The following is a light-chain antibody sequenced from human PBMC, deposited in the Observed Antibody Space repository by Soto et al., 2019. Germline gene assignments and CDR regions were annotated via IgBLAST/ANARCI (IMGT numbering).Light chain of an antibody. J-gene: IGKJ3*01. CDR3: QQYNKCPLT. CDR2: AAS. V-gene: IGKV3-15*01. CDR1: QSVSSN. Sequence: EIVMTQSPATLSVSPGERVTLSCRASQSVSSNLAWYQRKPGQAPRVLMYAASTRATGIPARFSGSGSGTEFTLTISSLQSEYFALYFCQQYNKCPLTFGPGTKVDIK.